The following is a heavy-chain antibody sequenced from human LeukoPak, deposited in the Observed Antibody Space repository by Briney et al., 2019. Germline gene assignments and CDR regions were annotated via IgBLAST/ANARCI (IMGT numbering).Heavy chain of an antibody. D-gene: IGHD3-22*01. Sequence: ASVKVSCKASGYTFTSYAMHWVRQAPGQRLEWMGWINAGNGNTKYSQKFQGRVTITRDTSASTAYMELSGLRSEDTAVYYCARGYYDSSGYFHWGQGTLVTVSS. J-gene: IGHJ4*02. CDR2: INAGNGNT. CDR3: ARGYYDSSGYFH. CDR1: GYTFTSYA. V-gene: IGHV1-3*01.